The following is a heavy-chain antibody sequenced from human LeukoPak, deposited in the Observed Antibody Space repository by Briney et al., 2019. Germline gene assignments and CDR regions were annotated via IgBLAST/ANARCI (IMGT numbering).Heavy chain of an antibody. D-gene: IGHD6-13*01. CDR1: GGTFSSYA. CDR3: ARVRNLVAAAGTRWSPFDY. J-gene: IGHJ4*02. CDR2: IIPIFGTA. V-gene: IGHV1-69*13. Sequence: SVKVPCKASGGTFSSYAISWVRQAPGQGLEWMGRIIPIFGTANYAQKFQGRVTITADESTSTAYMELSSLRSEDTAVYYCARVRNLVAAAGTRWSPFDYWGQGTLVTVSS.